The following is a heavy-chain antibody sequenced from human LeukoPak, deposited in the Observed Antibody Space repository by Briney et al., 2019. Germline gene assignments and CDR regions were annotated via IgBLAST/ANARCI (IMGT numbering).Heavy chain of an antibody. CDR3: TRTMGYRPVAGLKEKWFDP. CDR2: INPNSGGT. D-gene: IGHD6-19*01. Sequence: GASVKVSCKASGYTFTGYYMHWVRQAPGQGLEWMGRINPNSGGTIYAQKFQGRVTMTMDTSTSTVYMDLSSLTSADTAVYYCTRTMGYRPVAGLKEKWFDPWGQGTLVTVSS. J-gene: IGHJ5*02. V-gene: IGHV1-2*06. CDR1: GYTFTGYY.